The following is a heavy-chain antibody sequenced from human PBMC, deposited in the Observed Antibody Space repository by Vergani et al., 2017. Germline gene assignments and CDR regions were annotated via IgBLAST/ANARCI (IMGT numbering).Heavy chain of an antibody. Sequence: EVQLVESGGGLVQPGGSLRLSCAASGFTFSSYSMNWVRQAPGKGLEWVSYISSSGSTIYYANTVKGRFTISRDNAKNSWYLQMNSLRAEDTAVYYCAKGVHSSGSLDYFDYWGQGTLVTVSS. CDR3: AKGVHSSGSLDYFDY. CDR1: GFTFSSYS. CDR2: ISSSGSTI. J-gene: IGHJ4*02. V-gene: IGHV3-48*04. D-gene: IGHD3-22*01.